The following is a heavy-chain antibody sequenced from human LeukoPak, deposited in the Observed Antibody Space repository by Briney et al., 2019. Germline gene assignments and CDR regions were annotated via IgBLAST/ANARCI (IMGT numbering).Heavy chain of an antibody. CDR3: ATYNGTYAYYFDY. V-gene: IGHV4-4*02. J-gene: IGHJ4*02. Sequence: GSLRLSCAASGFTFSSYAMSWVRQAPGKGLEWIGEIYHSGSTNYNPSLKSRVTISVDKTKNQFSLKLSSVTAADTAVYYCATYNGTYAYYFDYWGQGSLVTVSS. D-gene: IGHD1-26*01. CDR2: IYHSGST. CDR1: GFTFSSYAM.